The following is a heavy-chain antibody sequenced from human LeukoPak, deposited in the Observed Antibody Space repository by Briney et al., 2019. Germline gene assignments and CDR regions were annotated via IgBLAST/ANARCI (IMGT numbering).Heavy chain of an antibody. Sequence: SETLSLTCTVSGGSISSYYWSWIRPRPRKGLEWIGYIYYSGSTKYNPSLKSRVTISVDTAKNQFSQKLSSVTAADKAVYYCARSTYGDYSPTFFDPWGQGTLVTVSS. CDR1: GGSISSYY. CDR2: IYYSGST. V-gene: IGHV4-59*08. CDR3: ARSTYGDYSPTFFDP. J-gene: IGHJ5*02. D-gene: IGHD4-17*01.